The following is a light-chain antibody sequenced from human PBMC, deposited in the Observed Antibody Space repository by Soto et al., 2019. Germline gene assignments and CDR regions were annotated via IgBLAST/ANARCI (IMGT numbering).Light chain of an antibody. CDR2: GAS. Sequence: EIVMTQSPASLSASPGDRATLSCRASQSVASNVAWYQQKPGQGPRLLIHGASTRAVGVPARFSGSGSGTDLTLTISSLQSEDFAVYYCQQYHNWPPQYTFGQGTKLQIK. J-gene: IGKJ2*01. CDR3: QQYHNWPPQYT. CDR1: QSVASN. V-gene: IGKV3-15*01.